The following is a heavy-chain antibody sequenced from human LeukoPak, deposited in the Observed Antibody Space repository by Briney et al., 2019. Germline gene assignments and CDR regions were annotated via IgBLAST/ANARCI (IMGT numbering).Heavy chain of an antibody. CDR2: IIPIFGTA. CDR1: GGTFSSYA. D-gene: IGHD3-10*01. J-gene: IGHJ5*02. V-gene: IGHV1-69*06. Sequence: SVKVSCKASGGTFSSYAISWVRQAPGQGLEWMGGIIPIFGTANYAQKFQGRVTITADKSTSTAYMELSSLRSEDTAVYYCAKDLMRDRWFGESWGQGTLVTVSS. CDR3: AKDLMRDRWFGES.